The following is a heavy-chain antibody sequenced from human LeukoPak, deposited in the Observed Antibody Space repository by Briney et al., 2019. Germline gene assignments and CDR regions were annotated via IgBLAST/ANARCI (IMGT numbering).Heavy chain of an antibody. V-gene: IGHV3-33*01. D-gene: IGHD6-13*01. CDR3: ARDRGAVAGREQAY. J-gene: IGHJ4*02. Sequence: PGGSLRLSCAASGCTFRSYGRHWVRQAPGKGLEWVAVICYDGSNKYYADSVRGRFPTSRDNSQNTLYLQINSLTAEATAVYYCARDRGAVAGREQAYWGQGTLATVS. CDR1: GCTFRSYG. CDR2: ICYDGSNK.